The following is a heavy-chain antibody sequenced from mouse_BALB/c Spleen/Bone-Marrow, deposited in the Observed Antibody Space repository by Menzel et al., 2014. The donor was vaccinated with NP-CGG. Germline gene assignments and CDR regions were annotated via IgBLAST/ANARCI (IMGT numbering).Heavy chain of an antibody. J-gene: IGHJ2*01. V-gene: IGHV14-3*02. D-gene: IGHD2-2*01. CDR2: IDPANGNT. CDR1: GFNVKDTY. Sequence: EVKLQESGAELVKPGASVKLSCTASGFNVKDTYIHWVKQRPEQGLEWIGRIDPANGNTKYDPKFQGKATITADTSSNTAYLQHSSLTSEDTAVYYCASYVYGYYFDYWGQGTTLTVSS. CDR3: ASYVYGYYFDY.